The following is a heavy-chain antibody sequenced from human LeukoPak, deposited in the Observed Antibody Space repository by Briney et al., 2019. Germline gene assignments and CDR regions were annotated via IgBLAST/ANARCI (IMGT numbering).Heavy chain of an antibody. CDR1: GGTFSSYA. Sequence: SVKVSCKASGGTFSSYAISWVRQAPGQGLEWMGGIIPIFGTANYAQKFQGRVTITADESTSTAYTELSSLRSEDTAVYYCPRALRDPGYFDLWGRGTLVTVSS. CDR2: IIPIFGTA. CDR3: PRALRDPGYFDL. J-gene: IGHJ2*01. D-gene: IGHD3-10*01. V-gene: IGHV1-69*01.